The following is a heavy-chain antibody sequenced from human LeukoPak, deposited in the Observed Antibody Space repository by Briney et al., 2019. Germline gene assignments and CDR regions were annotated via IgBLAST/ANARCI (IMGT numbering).Heavy chain of an antibody. D-gene: IGHD2-2*01. V-gene: IGHV3-23*01. J-gene: IGHJ4*02. CDR1: GFTFSSYA. Sequence: GGSLRLSCAASGFTFSSYAMSWVRQAPGKGLEWVSAISGSGGSTYYADSVKGRFTISRDNSKNTLYLQMNSLRAEDTAVYYCAKPYCSSTSCYSFDYFDYWGQGTLATVSS. CDR2: ISGSGGST. CDR3: AKPYCSSTSCYSFDYFDY.